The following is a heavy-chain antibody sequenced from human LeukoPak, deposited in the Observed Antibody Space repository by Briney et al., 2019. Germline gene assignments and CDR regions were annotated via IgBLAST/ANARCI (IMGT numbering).Heavy chain of an antibody. Sequence: VASVKLSCKASGYTFTGYYMHWVRQPPGQGLEWMGRINPNSGGTNYAQKSQGRVTMTRDMSISTAHMALSRLTSDDTAVYYCARVSHKGLVVVADDYWGQGTLVTVSS. CDR1: GYTFTGYY. V-gene: IGHV1-2*06. D-gene: IGHD2-15*01. J-gene: IGHJ4*02. CDR2: INPNSGGT. CDR3: ARVSHKGLVVVADDY.